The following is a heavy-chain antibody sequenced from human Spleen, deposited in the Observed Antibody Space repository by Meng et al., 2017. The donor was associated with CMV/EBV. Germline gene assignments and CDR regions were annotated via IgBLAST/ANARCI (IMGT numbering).Heavy chain of an antibody. Sequence: GSLRLSCTVSGDSISSSDFFWGWIRQPPGKGLEWIGSIYYSGSTYYNPSLKSRVTISLDTSKNQFSVKLTSVTAADTAVYYCARFIQGGSGWYPDYWGQGTLVTVSS. CDR1: GDSISSSDFF. CDR3: ARFIQGGSGWYPDY. V-gene: IGHV4-39*01. J-gene: IGHJ4*02. D-gene: IGHD6-19*01. CDR2: IYYSGST.